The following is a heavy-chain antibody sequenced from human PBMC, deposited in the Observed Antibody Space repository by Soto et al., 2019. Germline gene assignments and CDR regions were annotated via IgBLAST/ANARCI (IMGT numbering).Heavy chain of an antibody. J-gene: IGHJ5*02. V-gene: IGHV3-48*01. Sequence: GGSLRLSCAASGFTFSSYSMNWVRRAPGKGLEWVSYISSSSSTIYYADSVKGRFTISRDNAKNSLYLQMNSLRAEDTAVYYCAGVYCSGGSCRDWFDPWGQGTLVTVSS. CDR2: ISSSSSTI. CDR3: AGVYCSGGSCRDWFDP. CDR1: GFTFSSYS. D-gene: IGHD2-15*01.